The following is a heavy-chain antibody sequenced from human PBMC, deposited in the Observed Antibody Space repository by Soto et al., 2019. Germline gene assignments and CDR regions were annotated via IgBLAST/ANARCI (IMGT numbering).Heavy chain of an antibody. CDR3: VSQRTSVLTQAYFDY. J-gene: IGHJ4*02. CDR2: VYYRGRS. V-gene: IGHV4-39*01. CDR1: GGSVSNSNYY. Sequence: SETLSLTCTVSGGSVSNSNYYWGWIRQSPGKGLGWIGSVYYRGRSYSKSSVKSRVTISVDTSKNQFSLNLNSVTASDTAVYFCVSQRTSVLTQAYFDYWGPGALVTVSS. D-gene: IGHD2-8*01.